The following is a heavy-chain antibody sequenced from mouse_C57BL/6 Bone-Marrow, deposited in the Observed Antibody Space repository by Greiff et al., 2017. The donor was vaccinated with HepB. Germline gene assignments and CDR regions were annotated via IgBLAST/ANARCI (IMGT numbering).Heavy chain of an antibody. CDR2: IDPETGGT. V-gene: IGHV1-15*01. D-gene: IGHD2-1*01. CDR1: GYTFTDYE. CDR3: TRRDLLWDY. Sequence: VHLVESGAELVRPGASVTLSCKASGYTFTDYEMHWVKQTPVHGLEWIGAIDPETGGTAYNQKFKGKAILTADKSSSTAYIELRSLTSEDSAVYYCTRRDLLWDYWGQGTTLTVSS. J-gene: IGHJ2*01.